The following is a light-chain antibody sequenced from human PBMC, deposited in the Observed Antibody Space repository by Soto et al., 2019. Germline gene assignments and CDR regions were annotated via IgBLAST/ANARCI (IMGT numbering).Light chain of an antibody. Sequence: EIVMTQSPATLSVSPGERATLSCRASQSVSSNLACYQQKPGQAHRLLIYGASTRATGIPAWCSGSGSGTEFILTSSSRQAEDFAVYYCQQYNNWPKTFGQGTKVEIK. CDR3: QQYNNWPKT. CDR1: QSVSSN. CDR2: GAS. J-gene: IGKJ1*01. V-gene: IGKV3-15*01.